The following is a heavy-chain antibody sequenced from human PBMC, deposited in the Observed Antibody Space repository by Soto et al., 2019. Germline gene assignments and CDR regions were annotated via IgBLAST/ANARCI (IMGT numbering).Heavy chain of an antibody. J-gene: IGHJ4*02. Sequence: GGSLRLSCAASGFTFNTYGMYWFRQAPSKGLEWVAAISYDGSNKYHADSVRGRFTISRDNSKNTLYLQMNSLRVEDTAVYYCAKDIVRYTYGACDYWGQGALVTVSS. D-gene: IGHD5-18*01. CDR3: AKDIVRYTYGACDY. V-gene: IGHV3-30*18. CDR1: GFTFNTYG. CDR2: ISYDGSNK.